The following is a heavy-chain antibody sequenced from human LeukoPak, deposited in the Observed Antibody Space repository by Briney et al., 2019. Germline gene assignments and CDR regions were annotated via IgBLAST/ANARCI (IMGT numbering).Heavy chain of an antibody. D-gene: IGHD3/OR15-3a*01. CDR1: GFTFSNYA. Sequence: GGSLRLSCAASGFTFSNYAMSWVRQAPGKGLEWVSSVSASGVNTYYADSVKGRVTISRDNSKNKLYLQTSSLRAEDTAMYYCAKGLSHDFSGIGDYWGQGTLVTVSS. CDR2: VSASGVNT. V-gene: IGHV3-23*01. CDR3: AKGLSHDFSGIGDY. J-gene: IGHJ4*02.